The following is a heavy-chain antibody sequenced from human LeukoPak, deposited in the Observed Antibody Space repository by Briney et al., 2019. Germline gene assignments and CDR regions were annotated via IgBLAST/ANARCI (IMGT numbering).Heavy chain of an antibody. V-gene: IGHV5-51*01. CDR3: VRHLIGGFSHMDV. CDR1: GYSFTSYW. J-gene: IGHJ6*03. D-gene: IGHD3-10*01. CDR2: IYPDDFDT. Sequence: GEYLMISCKGSGYSFTSYWIGWVRQMPGKGVEWRGIIYPDDFDTRYSPSFQGQVTISADKYISTASLQRSSLKASDTAMYYCVRHLIGGFSHMDVWGKGTTVTVSS.